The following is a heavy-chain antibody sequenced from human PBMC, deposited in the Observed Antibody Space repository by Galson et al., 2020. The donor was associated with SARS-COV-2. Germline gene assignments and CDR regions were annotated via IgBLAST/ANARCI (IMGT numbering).Heavy chain of an antibody. CDR3: AKNPEGSIAAPGALVFRRPRTYYLDC. J-gene: IGHJ4*02. D-gene: IGHD6-13*01. CDR2: ISDSGATT. V-gene: IGHV3-23*01. CDR1: GFSFSSYA. Sequence: GESLKISCAASGFSFSSYAMSWVRQAPGKGLQWVSAISDSGATTYYADSVRGRFTVSRDNSKNTLYLQMSSLRAEDTAVYYCAKNPEGSIAAPGALVFRRPRTYYLDCWGQGTLVSVSS.